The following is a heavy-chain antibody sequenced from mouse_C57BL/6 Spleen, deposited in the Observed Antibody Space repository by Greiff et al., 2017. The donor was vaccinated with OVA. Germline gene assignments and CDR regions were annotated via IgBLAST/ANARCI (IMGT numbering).Heavy chain of an antibody. J-gene: IGHJ3*01. CDR1: GYAFSSYW. D-gene: IGHD4-1*02. Sequence: QVQLKQSGAELVKPGASVKISCKASGYAFSSYWMNWVKQRPGKGLEWIGQIYPGDGDTNYNGKFKGKATLTADKSSSTAYMQLSSLASEDSAVYFCASSTGTAWFAYWGQGTLGTVPA. CDR3: ASSTGTAWFAY. V-gene: IGHV1-80*01. CDR2: IYPGDGDT.